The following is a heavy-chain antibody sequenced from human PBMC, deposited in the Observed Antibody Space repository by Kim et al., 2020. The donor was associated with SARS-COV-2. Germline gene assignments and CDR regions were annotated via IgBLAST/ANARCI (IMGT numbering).Heavy chain of an antibody. D-gene: IGHD3-9*01. Sequence: SVKVSCKASGGTFSSYTISWVRQAPGQGLEWMGRIIPILGIANYAQKFQGRVTITADKSTSTAYMELSSLRSEDTAVYYCARDKGHYDILTGYSAPYYYYGMDVWGQGTTVTVSS. J-gene: IGHJ6*02. CDR3: ARDKGHYDILTGYSAPYYYYGMDV. V-gene: IGHV1-69*04. CDR2: IIPILGIA. CDR1: GGTFSSYT.